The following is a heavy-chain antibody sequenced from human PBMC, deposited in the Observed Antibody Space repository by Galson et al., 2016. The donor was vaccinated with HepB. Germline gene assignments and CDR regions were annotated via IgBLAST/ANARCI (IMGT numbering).Heavy chain of an antibody. CDR1: GFTFSSYG. CDR3: AKVRQLAYSYGMDV. D-gene: IGHD6-6*01. Sequence: SLRLSCAASGFTFSSYGMHWVRQAPGMGLEWVAVISYDGSNKYYADSVKGRFTISRDNSKNTLYLQMNSLRAEDTAVYYCAKVRQLAYSYGMDVWGQGTTVAVSS. V-gene: IGHV3-30*18. CDR2: ISYDGSNK. J-gene: IGHJ6*02.